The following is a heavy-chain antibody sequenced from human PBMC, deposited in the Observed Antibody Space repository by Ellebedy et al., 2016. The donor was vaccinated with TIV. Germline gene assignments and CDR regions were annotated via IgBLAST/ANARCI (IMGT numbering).Heavy chain of an antibody. CDR3: ARRQSGSWGHDY. CDR1: GFIVSSSY. V-gene: IGHV3-53*04. CDR2: IYGGGST. Sequence: GGSLRLSXAASGFIVSSSYMSWVRQAPGKGLEWVSVIYGGGSTYYADSVKGRFTISRHNSKNTLYLQMNSLRAEDTAVYYCARRQSGSWGHDYWGQGTLVTVSS. D-gene: IGHD1-26*01. J-gene: IGHJ4*02.